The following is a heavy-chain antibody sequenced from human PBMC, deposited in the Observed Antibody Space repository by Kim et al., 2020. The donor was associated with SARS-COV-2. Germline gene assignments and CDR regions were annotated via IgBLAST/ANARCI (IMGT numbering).Heavy chain of an antibody. CDR3: ASQQVVREGAFDI. Sequence: ASVKVSCKASGYTFIDYYMYWVRQAPGQGLEWMGWINPNSGGTNSAWKFQGRVTMTRDTSISTAYMELSRLRSDDTAVYYCASQQVVREGAFDIWGQGTMVTVSS. D-gene: IGHD6-13*01. V-gene: IGHV1-2*02. J-gene: IGHJ3*02. CDR1: GYTFIDYY. CDR2: INPNSGGT.